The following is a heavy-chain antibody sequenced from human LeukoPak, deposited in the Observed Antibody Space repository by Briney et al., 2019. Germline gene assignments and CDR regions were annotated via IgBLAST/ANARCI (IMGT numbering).Heavy chain of an antibody. CDR1: GGTFRSYA. CDR3: ARERDGYNSDY. V-gene: IGHV1-69*13. Sequence: SVKVSCKSSGGTFRSYAIIWVRQAPGQGLDCMGVIIPMFGKPSYAQKFQGRVTITADESTSTAYMELSSLRSDDTAVYYCARERDGYNSDYWGQGTLVTVSS. CDR2: IIPMFGKP. D-gene: IGHD5-24*01. J-gene: IGHJ4*02.